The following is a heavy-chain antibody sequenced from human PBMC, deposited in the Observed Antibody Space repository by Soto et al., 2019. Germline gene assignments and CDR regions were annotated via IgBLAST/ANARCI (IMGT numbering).Heavy chain of an antibody. CDR3: VNPCAGNVAFDI. CDR1: GFTFSSYW. Sequence: EVQLVESGGGLVQPGGSLRLSCAASGFTFSSYWMTWVRQVPGKGLEWVAYINPDGSAKSYASTVKGRFTLSRDNVKNSLYLQMNSLRAEDTAVYYCVNPCAGNVAFDIWGRGAMVTVSS. CDR2: INPDGSAK. J-gene: IGHJ3*02. D-gene: IGHD1-1*01. V-gene: IGHV3-7*01.